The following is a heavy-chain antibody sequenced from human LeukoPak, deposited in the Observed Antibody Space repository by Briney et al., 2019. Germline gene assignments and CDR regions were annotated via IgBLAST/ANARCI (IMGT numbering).Heavy chain of an antibody. CDR1: GYTFTGYY. Sequence: GASVKVSCKASGYTFTGYYMHWVRQAPGQGLEWMGWINPNSGGTNYAQKFQGRVTMTRDTSISTAYMELSRLRSDDTAVYYCASVDRPLGDFWSGPFDYWGQGTLVTVSS. J-gene: IGHJ4*02. CDR3: ASVDRPLGDFWSGPFDY. CDR2: INPNSGGT. V-gene: IGHV1-2*02. D-gene: IGHD3-3*01.